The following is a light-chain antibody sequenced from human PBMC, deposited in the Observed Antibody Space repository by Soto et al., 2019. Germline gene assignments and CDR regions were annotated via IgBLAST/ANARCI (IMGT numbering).Light chain of an antibody. V-gene: IGKV1-5*03. CDR3: QQYNSYSPT. CDR2: ESS. Sequence: DIQMTQSPSTLSASVGDRVTITCRASQSISTWLAWYQQEPGKAPKLLIHESSSLQSGVPSRFSGSGSGTDFTLTISSLHPDDFATYYCQQYNSYSPTFGHGTKV. J-gene: IGKJ1*01. CDR1: QSISTW.